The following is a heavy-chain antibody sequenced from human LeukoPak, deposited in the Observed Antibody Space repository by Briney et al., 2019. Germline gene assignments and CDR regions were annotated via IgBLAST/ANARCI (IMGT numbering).Heavy chain of an antibody. CDR3: AKDRIPDSGYDIDY. Sequence: GGSLRLSCAASAFTFSDYSMNWVRQAPGKGLEWVSSISSSHNSYIFYSESVKGRFTISRDNAKNSLYLQMNSLRAEDTAVYYCAKDRIPDSGYDIDYWGQGTLVTVSS. D-gene: IGHD5-12*01. CDR2: ISSSHNSYI. CDR1: AFTFSDYS. V-gene: IGHV3-21*01. J-gene: IGHJ4*02.